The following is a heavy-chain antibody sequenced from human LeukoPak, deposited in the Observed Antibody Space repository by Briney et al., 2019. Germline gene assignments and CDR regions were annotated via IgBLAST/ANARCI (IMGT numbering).Heavy chain of an antibody. CDR3: ARDHTAGFYYYMDV. J-gene: IGHJ6*03. V-gene: IGHV3-30*03. CDR1: GFTFSSYG. Sequence: PGGSLRLSCAASGFTFSSYGMHWVRQAPGKGLEWVAVISYDGSNKYYADSVKGRFTISRDNAKNSLYLQMNSLRAEDTAVYYCARDHTAGFYYYMDVWGKGTTVTVSS. CDR2: ISYDGSNK.